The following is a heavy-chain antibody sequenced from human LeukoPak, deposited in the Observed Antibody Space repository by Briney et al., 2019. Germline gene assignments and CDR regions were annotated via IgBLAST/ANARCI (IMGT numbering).Heavy chain of an antibody. CDR1: GFTFSSSA. CDR3: AKQLGYCSDGSCYFPY. V-gene: IGHV3-23*01. J-gene: IGHJ4*02. D-gene: IGHD2-15*01. Sequence: GGSLRLSCAASGFTFSSSAMSWVRQAPGKGLEWVSAISNNGGYTYYADAVQGRFTISRENSKRKLCLQMNSLRAEAMAVYYCAKQLGYCSDGSCYFPYWGQGTLVTVSS. CDR2: ISNNGGYT.